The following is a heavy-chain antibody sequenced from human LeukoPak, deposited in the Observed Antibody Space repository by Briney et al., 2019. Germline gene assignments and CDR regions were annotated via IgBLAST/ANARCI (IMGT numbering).Heavy chain of an antibody. D-gene: IGHD3-10*01. CDR2: IYSGGST. CDR3: ARVLWAWAFDI. CDR1: GFTVSSNY. V-gene: IGHV3-66*01. Sequence: SGGSLRLSCAASGFTVSSNYMSWVRQAPGKGLEWVSVIYSGGSTYYADSVKGRFTISRDNAKNSLYLQMNSLRAEDTAVYYCARVLWAWAFDIWGQGTMVTVSS. J-gene: IGHJ3*02.